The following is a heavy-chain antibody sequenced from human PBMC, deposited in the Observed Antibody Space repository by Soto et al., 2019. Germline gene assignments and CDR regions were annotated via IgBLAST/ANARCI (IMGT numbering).Heavy chain of an antibody. V-gene: IGHV5-51*03. D-gene: IGHD1-26*01. J-gene: IGHJ4*02. Sequence: EVQLVQSGAEVKKPGESLKISCKGSGYSFTTYWIGWVRQMPGKGLEYMGIIYPGDSDTRYRPTFQGQVTISADKTISTAYLQWSSLKASDTAMYYCAKVSGSYYEPFDYWGQGTLVTVSS. CDR3: AKVSGSYYEPFDY. CDR2: IYPGDSDT. CDR1: GYSFTTYW.